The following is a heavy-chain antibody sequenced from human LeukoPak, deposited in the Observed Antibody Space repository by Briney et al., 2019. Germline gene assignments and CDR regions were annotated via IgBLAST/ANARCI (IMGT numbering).Heavy chain of an antibody. D-gene: IGHD5-18*01. Sequence: PSQTLSLTCSISGGSVNSGGYYWTWVRQRPGEGLQWVGCVTYGSKTYYNPSLRSRIHVSVDRSRNQVSLTLNTVTDADAAVYFCARGFPDSYGLHKLDSWGPGSLVIVSS. V-gene: IGHV4-31*03. CDR2: VTYGSKT. CDR1: GGSVNSGGYY. CDR3: ARGFPDSYGLHKLDS. J-gene: IGHJ5*01.